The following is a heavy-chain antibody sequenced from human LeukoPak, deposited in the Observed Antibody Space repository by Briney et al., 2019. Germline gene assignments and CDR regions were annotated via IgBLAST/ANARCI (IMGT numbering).Heavy chain of an antibody. D-gene: IGHD2-15*01. CDR1: VGSISSSSYY. Sequence: SETLSLTCTVSVGSISSSSYYWGWIRQPPGKGLEWIGSIYYSGSTYYNPSLKSRVTISVDTSKNQFSLKLSSVTAADTAVYYCARALLENYYYYYMDVWGKGTTVTVSS. V-gene: IGHV4-39*07. CDR2: IYYSGST. J-gene: IGHJ6*03. CDR3: ARALLENYYYYYMDV.